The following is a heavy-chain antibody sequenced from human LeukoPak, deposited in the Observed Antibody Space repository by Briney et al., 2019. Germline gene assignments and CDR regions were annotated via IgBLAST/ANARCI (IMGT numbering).Heavy chain of an antibody. CDR2: IYQSGTT. Sequence: SETLSLTCTVSGGSIKSYTHYWGWIRQPPGKGLEWIGSIYQSGTTYYNPSLKSRVAILLDTSENQFSLRLKSVTAVDTALYYCAREYSGSSIDYWGQGTLVTVSS. CDR3: AREYSGSSIDY. V-gene: IGHV4-39*07. D-gene: IGHD5-12*01. CDR1: GGSIKSYTHY. J-gene: IGHJ4*02.